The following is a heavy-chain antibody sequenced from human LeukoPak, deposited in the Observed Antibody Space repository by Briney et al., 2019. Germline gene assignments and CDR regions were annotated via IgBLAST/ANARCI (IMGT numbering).Heavy chain of an antibody. CDR3: AGVASSGSVGAFDI. D-gene: IGHD6-19*01. CDR2: IGTADDT. V-gene: IGHV3-13*04. CDR1: GFTFSRYN. J-gene: IGHJ3*02. Sequence: PGGSLRLSCAASGFTFSRYNMHWVRQATGKGLEWVSGIGTADDTYYPGSVKGRFTISRENAKNSLYLQMNSLRAGDTAVYYCAGVASSGSVGAFDIWGQGTMVTVSS.